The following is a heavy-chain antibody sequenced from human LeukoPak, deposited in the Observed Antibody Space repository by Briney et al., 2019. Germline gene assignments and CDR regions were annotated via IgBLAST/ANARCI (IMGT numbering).Heavy chain of an antibody. Sequence: AGGSLRLSCAASGFTFCTYAMHWVRQAPGQGLDWVAFIRHDGSIKYYSDSVKGRFTISRDNSKNTLYLQMNSLRTEDTAVYYCARGDCSGDCYHPLYFWGQGSLVTVSS. D-gene: IGHD2-21*02. CDR2: IRHDGSIK. CDR3: ARGDCSGDCYHPLYF. CDR1: GFTFCTYA. J-gene: IGHJ4*02. V-gene: IGHV3-30*02.